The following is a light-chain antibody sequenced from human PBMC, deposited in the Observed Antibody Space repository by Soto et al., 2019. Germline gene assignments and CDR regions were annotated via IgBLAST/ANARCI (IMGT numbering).Light chain of an antibody. CDR1: RSNIGYYN. Sequence: QSVLAQPPSASGTPGQRVTISCSGSRSNIGYYNVNWYQQLPGTAPKLLIYSNNERPSGVPDRLSGSKSGTSASLAISGLQSEDEADYYCLVWEDRVNGFVFGTGTKLTVL. CDR3: LVWEDRVNGFV. CDR2: SNN. V-gene: IGLV1-44*01. J-gene: IGLJ1*01.